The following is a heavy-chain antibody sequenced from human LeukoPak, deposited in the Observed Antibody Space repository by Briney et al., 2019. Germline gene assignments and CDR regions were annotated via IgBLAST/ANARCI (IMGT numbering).Heavy chain of an antibody. CDR1: GLTLSNYW. J-gene: IGHJ4*02. V-gene: IGHV3-21*01. CDR2: ISSSSSYI. Sequence: GGSLRLSCAASGLTLSNYWMHWVRQAPGKGLEWASSISSSSSYIYYADSVKGRFTISRDNAKNSLYLQMNSLRAEDTAVYYCARDGPYDFWSGYYRDYWGQGTLVTVSS. CDR3: ARDGPYDFWSGYYRDY. D-gene: IGHD3-3*01.